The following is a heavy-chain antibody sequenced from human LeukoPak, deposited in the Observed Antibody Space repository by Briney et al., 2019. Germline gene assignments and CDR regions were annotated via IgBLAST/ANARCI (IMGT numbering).Heavy chain of an antibody. D-gene: IGHD3/OR15-3a*01. CDR1: GFTFSSYS. J-gene: IGHJ4*02. V-gene: IGHV3-23*01. CDR3: AKHFCTGLDCSLFDS. Sequence: GGSLRLSCAASGFTFSSYSMNWVRQAPGKGLEWVSVIRVSGDNTYYADSVKGRFTISRDNSKNMLYLQMNSLRAEDTAVYYCAKHFCTGLDCSLFDSWGQGTLVTVSS. CDR2: IRVSGDNT.